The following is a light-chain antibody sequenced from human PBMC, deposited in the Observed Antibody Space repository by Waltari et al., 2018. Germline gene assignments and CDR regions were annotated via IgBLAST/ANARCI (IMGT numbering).Light chain of an antibody. V-gene: IGKV1-39*01. J-gene: IGKJ4*01. CDR1: QSITNF. CDR3: QQSYNTPLT. CDR2: AAS. Sequence: IQMTQSPSSLSASLGDRVTITCRASQSITNFLNWYQQRPGKAPKLLIYAASILQSGVPSKFSGSGSGTDFTLTISSLQPEDFATYYCQQSYNTPLTFGGGTKVEIK.